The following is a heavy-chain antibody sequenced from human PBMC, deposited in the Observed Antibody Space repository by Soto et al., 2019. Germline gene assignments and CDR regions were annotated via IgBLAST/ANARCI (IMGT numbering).Heavy chain of an antibody. Sequence: EVQLVESGGGLVQPGGSLRLSCAASGFTVSSHYMSWVRLAPGRGLEWVSIIYSSGGTYYADSVKDRFTISRDNSRNTLYLQILGMRAEDSAVYYCSYSSGHARLDDWCQGTLVTVSS. CDR2: IYSSGGT. J-gene: IGHJ4*02. V-gene: IGHV3-66*01. D-gene: IGHD2-15*01. CDR1: GFTVSSHY. CDR3: SYSSGHARLDD.